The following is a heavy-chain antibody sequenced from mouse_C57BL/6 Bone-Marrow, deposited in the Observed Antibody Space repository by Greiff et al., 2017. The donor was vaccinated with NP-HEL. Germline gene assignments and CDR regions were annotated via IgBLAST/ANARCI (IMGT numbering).Heavy chain of an antibody. CDR1: GYTFTDYY. Sequence: QVQLQQSGAELVRPGASVKLSCKASGYTFTDYYINWVKQRPGQGLEWIARIYPGSGNTYYNEKFKGKATLTAEKSSSTAYMQLSSLTSEDSAVYFCALYYYGSSLVFDVWGTGTTVTVSS. V-gene: IGHV1-76*01. CDR3: ALYYYGSSLVFDV. CDR2: IYPGSGNT. J-gene: IGHJ1*03. D-gene: IGHD1-1*01.